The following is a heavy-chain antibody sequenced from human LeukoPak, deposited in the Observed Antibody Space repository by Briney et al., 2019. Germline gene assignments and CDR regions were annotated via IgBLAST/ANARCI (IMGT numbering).Heavy chain of an antibody. Sequence: SETLSLTCAVYGGSFSGYYWSWIRQPAGKGLEWIGRIYTSGSTNYNPSLKSRVTMSVDTSKNQFSLKLSSVTAADTAVYYCARASYYDFWSGYCNWFDPWGQGTLVTVSS. CDR3: ARASYYDFWSGYCNWFDP. D-gene: IGHD3-3*01. J-gene: IGHJ5*02. CDR2: IYTSGST. V-gene: IGHV4-59*10. CDR1: GGSFSGYY.